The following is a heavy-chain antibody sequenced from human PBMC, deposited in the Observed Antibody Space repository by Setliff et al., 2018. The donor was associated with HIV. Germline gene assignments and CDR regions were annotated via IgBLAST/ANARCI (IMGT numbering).Heavy chain of an antibody. V-gene: IGHV4-59*01. Sequence: SETLSLTCAVSAGSISSYYWSWIRQPPGKGLEWIGYVFYSGSANYNPSLKSRVTISVDTSKNQFSLTVTSVTAADTAVYYYAREKNGYFDSWGQGTLVTVSS. J-gene: IGHJ4*02. CDR1: AGSISSYY. D-gene: IGHD2-8*01. CDR3: AREKNGYFDS. CDR2: VFYSGSA.